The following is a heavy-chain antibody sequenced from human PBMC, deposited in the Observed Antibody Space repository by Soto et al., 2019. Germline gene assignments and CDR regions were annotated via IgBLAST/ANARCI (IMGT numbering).Heavy chain of an antibody. Sequence: GGSLRLSCAASGFTVSINYMSWVRQAPGKGLEWVSGIYRGGSTYYADSVKGRFTISRDSSKNTLCLQMNNLRAEDTAIYYCARELGYCTGDTCFPSRNWFDPRGQGALVTVSS. CDR1: GFTVSINY. CDR3: ARELGYCTGDTCFPSRNWFDP. V-gene: IGHV3-66*01. CDR2: IYRGGST. J-gene: IGHJ5*02. D-gene: IGHD2-8*02.